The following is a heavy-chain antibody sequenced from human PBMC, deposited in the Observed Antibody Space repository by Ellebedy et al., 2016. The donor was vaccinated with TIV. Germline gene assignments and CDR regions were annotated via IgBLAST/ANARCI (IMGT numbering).Heavy chain of an antibody. D-gene: IGHD3-22*01. V-gene: IGHV3-23*01. CDR1: GFTFSSFA. CDR3: AKGSSSGFTYDRVGFEY. Sequence: GGSLRLSCAASGFTFSSFAMHWVRQAPGKGLEWLSVISSDGSNTYHADSVKGRFTITRDNSKNTLYLQMNRLKTEDTAVYFWAKGSSSGFTYDRVGFEYWGQGALVTVSS. CDR2: ISSDGSNT. J-gene: IGHJ4*02.